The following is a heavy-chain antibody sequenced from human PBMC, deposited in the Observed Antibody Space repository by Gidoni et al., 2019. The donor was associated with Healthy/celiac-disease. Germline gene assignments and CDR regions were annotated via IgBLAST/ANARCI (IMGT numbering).Heavy chain of an antibody. V-gene: IGHV1-2*02. J-gene: IGHJ4*02. CDR1: GYTFTGHY. CDR2: INPNSGGT. Sequence: QVQLVQSGAEVKNPGASVKVSFKASGYTFTGHYMHWVRQPPGQWLERMGWINPNSGGTTYAQKFQGRVTMTRDTYISTVYMELRRLRSDDTAVYYCARSDIVVVTATLDYWGQGTLVTVSA. CDR3: ARSDIVVVTATLDY. D-gene: IGHD2-21*02.